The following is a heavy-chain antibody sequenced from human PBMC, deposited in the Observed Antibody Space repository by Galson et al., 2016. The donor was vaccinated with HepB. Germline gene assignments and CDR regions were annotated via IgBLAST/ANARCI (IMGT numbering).Heavy chain of an antibody. CDR1: GFTFSSYW. CDR3: ATGGGRRSKYYGMDV. J-gene: IGHJ6*02. D-gene: IGHD1-26*01. Sequence: SLRLSCAASGFTFSSYWMYWVRQAPGKGLVWVSRIDSDGITTAHADSVKGRFTISRDNAKNTLYLQMNSLSAEDTAVYYCATGGGRRSKYYGMDVWGHGTMVTVSS. V-gene: IGHV3-74*01. CDR2: IDSDGITT.